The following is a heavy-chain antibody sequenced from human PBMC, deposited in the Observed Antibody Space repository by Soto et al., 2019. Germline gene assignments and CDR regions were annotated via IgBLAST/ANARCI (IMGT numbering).Heavy chain of an antibody. Sequence: GGSLRLACSASGFTFSSNSMNWVRQAPGKGLEWVSSISSSSSYIYYADSVKGRFTISRDNAKNSLYLQMNSLRAEDTAVYYCARDGGQQLVRRPKSRRYFDYWGQGTLVTVSS. J-gene: IGHJ4*02. V-gene: IGHV3-21*01. CDR2: ISSSSSYI. CDR3: ARDGGQQLVRRPKSRRYFDY. CDR1: GFTFSSNS. D-gene: IGHD6-13*01.